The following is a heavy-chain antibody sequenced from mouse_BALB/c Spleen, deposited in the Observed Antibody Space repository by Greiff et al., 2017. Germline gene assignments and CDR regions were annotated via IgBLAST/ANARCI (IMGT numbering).Heavy chain of an antibody. V-gene: IGHV5-17*02. CDR3: ARKGETETFHYYAMDY. J-gene: IGHJ4*01. CDR2: ISSGSSTI. Sequence: EVHLVESGGGLVQPGGSRKLSCAASGFTFSSFGMHWVRQAPEKGLEWVAYISSGSSTIYYADTVKGRFTISRDNPKNTLFLQMTSLRSEDTAMYYCARKGETETFHYYAMDYWGQGTSVTVSS. D-gene: IGHD4-1*01. CDR1: GFTFSSFG.